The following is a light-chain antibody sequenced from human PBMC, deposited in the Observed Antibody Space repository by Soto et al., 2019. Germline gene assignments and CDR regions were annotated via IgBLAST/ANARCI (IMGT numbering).Light chain of an antibody. CDR2: EVS. CDR3: SSYTSSSTLVV. Sequence: QSVLTQPASVSGSPGQSITISCTGTSSDVGGYNYVSWYQRHPGKAPKLMFYEVSNRPSGVSNRFSGSKSGNTASLTISGLQAEDEADYYCSSYTSSSTLVVFGGGTKLTVL. V-gene: IGLV2-14*01. CDR1: SSDVGGYNY. J-gene: IGLJ2*01.